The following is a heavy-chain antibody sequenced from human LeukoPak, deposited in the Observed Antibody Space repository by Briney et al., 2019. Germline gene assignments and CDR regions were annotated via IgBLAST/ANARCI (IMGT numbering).Heavy chain of an antibody. D-gene: IGHD6-13*01. Sequence: PGGSLRLSCAASGFTFSSYSMNWVRQAPGKGLEWVSGISWNSGSIGYADSVKGRFTISRDNAKNSLYLQMNSLRAEDTAVYYCAKGDPYSSSWYRGPFDYWGQGTLVTVSS. J-gene: IGHJ4*02. V-gene: IGHV3-9*01. CDR1: GFTFSSYS. CDR2: ISWNSGSI. CDR3: AKGDPYSSSWYRGPFDY.